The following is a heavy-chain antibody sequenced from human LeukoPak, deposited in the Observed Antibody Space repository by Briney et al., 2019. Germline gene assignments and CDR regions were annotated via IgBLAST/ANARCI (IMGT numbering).Heavy chain of an antibody. V-gene: IGHV4-59*08. J-gene: IGHJ4*02. Sequence: PSETLSLTCTVSGGSISSYYRSWIRQPPGKGLEWIGYIYYSGSTNYNPSLKSRVTISVDTSKNQFSLKLSSVTAADTAVCYCARHLRSGSAPFDYWGQGTLVTVSS. CDR1: GGSISSYY. CDR2: IYYSGST. D-gene: IGHD3-10*01. CDR3: ARHLRSGSAPFDY.